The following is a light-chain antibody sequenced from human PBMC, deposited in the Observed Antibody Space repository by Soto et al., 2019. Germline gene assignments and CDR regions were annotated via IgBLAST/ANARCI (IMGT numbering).Light chain of an antibody. CDR2: GAF. CDR1: QSIRSNY. CDR3: QHYNSYSEA. V-gene: IGKV3-20*01. Sequence: IVCRQGPQTLCVSPGERATLSFRSSQSIRSNYLAWYQQKPGQAPRFLIYGAFSRATGIPDRFSGSGSGTEFTLTISSLQPDDFATYYCQHYNSYSEAFGQGTKVDI. J-gene: IGKJ1*01.